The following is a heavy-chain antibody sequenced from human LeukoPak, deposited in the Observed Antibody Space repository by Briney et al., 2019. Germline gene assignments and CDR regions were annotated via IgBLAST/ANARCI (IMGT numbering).Heavy chain of an antibody. CDR1: GGSIRSYY. D-gene: IGHD2-2*01. CDR2: IYASGST. J-gene: IGHJ5*02. Sequence: PSETLSLTCTVSGGSIRSYYWSWIRQPAGKGLEWIGRIYASGSTNYNPSLKSRVTISVDTSKNQFSLKLSSVTAADTAVYYCARRLGYCSSTSCYWVGWFDPWGQGTLVTVSS. V-gene: IGHV4-4*07. CDR3: ARRLGYCSSTSCYWVGWFDP.